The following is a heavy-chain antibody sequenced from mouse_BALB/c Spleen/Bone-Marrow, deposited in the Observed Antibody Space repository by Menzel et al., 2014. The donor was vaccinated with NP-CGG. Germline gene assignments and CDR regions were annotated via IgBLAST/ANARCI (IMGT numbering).Heavy chain of an antibody. J-gene: IGHJ4*01. Sequence: EVMLVESGGGLVQPGGSLRLSCATSGFTFTDHYMNWVRQPPGKALEWLGFIRNRANGYTTEFSASVKGRFTISRDNSQSTLYLQINTLRAEDSATYYCARYDGYSDNAMDYWGQGTSVTVSS. CDR3: ARYDGYSDNAMDY. D-gene: IGHD2-3*01. V-gene: IGHV7-3*02. CDR1: GFTFTDHY. CDR2: IRNRANGYTT.